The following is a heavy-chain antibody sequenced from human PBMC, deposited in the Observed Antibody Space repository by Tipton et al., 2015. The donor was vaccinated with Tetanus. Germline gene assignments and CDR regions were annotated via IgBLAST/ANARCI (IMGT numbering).Heavy chain of an antibody. CDR1: GGSMSTYY. Sequence: TLSLTCTVSGGSMSTYYWSWIRQPPGKGLEWIGYVYYTGSTDYNPSLKSRVTISVGTSKSQFSLRLTSVTAADTAVYYCARSKLLWFGESLSGFDSWGQGTLVPVSA. J-gene: IGHJ4*02. CDR2: VYYTGST. D-gene: IGHD3-10*01. CDR3: ARSKLLWFGESLSGFDS. V-gene: IGHV4-59*01.